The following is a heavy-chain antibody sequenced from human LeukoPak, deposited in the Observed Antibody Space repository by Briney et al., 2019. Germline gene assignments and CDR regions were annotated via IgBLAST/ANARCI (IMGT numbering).Heavy chain of an antibody. CDR2: ISKSGDRT. CDR3: VKEEGTLSFADS. J-gene: IGHJ4*02. V-gene: IGHV3-23*01. CDR1: GFTFNNYA. Sequence: PGGSLRLSCAASGFTFNNYAMSWVRQAPGTGLEWVSAISKSGDRTYYADSVKGRFTISRDNSRNTVYLQINSLRGEDTATYYCVKEEGTLSFADSWGQGTLVTVSS. D-gene: IGHD2-2*01.